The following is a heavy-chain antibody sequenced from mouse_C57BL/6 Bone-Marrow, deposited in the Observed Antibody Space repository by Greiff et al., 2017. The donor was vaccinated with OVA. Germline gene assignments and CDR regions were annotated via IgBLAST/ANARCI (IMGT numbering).Heavy chain of an antibody. CDR2: ISYDGSN. Sequence: EVKLVESGPGLVKPSQSLSLTCSVTGYSITSGYYWNCIRQFPGNKLEWMGYISYDGSNNYNPSLKNRISITRDTSKNQFFLKLNSVTTEDTATYYCASYGWYFDVWGTGTTVTVSS. J-gene: IGHJ1*03. CDR1: GYSITSGYY. CDR3: ASYGWYFDV. D-gene: IGHD1-1*01. V-gene: IGHV3-6*01.